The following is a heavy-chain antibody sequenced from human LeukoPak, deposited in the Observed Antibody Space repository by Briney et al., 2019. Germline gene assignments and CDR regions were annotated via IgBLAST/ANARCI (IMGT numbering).Heavy chain of an antibody. CDR2: MSYDGTNK. CDR1: GFTVTGYS. V-gene: IGHV3-30-3*01. J-gene: IGHJ3*02. Sequence: PGRSLRLSCAVSGFTVTGYSMHWVRRAPGTGLEWVAVMSYDGTNKYYADSVKGRFTISRDNSKNTLYLQMNNLRAQDTAVYYCARAGGITMIREVKVLNAFDIWGQGTMVTVSS. CDR3: ARAGGITMIREVKVLNAFDI. D-gene: IGHD3-22*01.